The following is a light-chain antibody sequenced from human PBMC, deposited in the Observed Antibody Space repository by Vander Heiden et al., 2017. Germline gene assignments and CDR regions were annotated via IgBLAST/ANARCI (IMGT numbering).Light chain of an antibody. CDR1: QSISSY. CDR3: QQGYSTYT. J-gene: IGKJ2*01. Sequence: DIQMTQSPSSLSASVGDRVTITCRTSQSISSYLNWYQQKPGKAPKLLIYAASSVQSGVPSRFSGSGSGTDFTLTISSLQPEDFATDYCQQGYSTYTFGQGTYLEIK. CDR2: AAS. V-gene: IGKV1-39*01.